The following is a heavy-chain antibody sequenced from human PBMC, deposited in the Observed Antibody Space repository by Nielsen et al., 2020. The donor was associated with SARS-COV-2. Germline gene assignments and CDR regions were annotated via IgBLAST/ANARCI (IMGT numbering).Heavy chain of an antibody. Sequence: GESLKISCAASGFTFSSYWMHWVRQAPGKGLVWVSRINSDGSSTSYADSVKGRFTISRDNAKNTLYLQMNSLRAEDTAVYYCARAPYTAMALYYFDYWGQGTLVTVSS. V-gene: IGHV3-74*01. CDR1: GFTFSSYW. D-gene: IGHD5-18*01. J-gene: IGHJ4*02. CDR2: INSDGSST. CDR3: ARAPYTAMALYYFDY.